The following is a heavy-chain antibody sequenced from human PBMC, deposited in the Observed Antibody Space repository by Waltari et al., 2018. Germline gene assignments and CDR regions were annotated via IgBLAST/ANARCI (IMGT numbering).Heavy chain of an antibody. CDR2: INPNSGGK. CDR1: GYTFTGYY. Sequence: QVQLVQSGAEVKKPGASVKVSCKASGYTFTGYYMHWVRQAPGQGLEWMGGINPNSGGKNYAQKFQGRVTMTRDTSISTAYMELSRLRSDDTAVYYCARAAVAGGYNWFDPWGQGTLVTVSS. CDR3: ARAAVAGGYNWFDP. D-gene: IGHD6-19*01. J-gene: IGHJ5*02. V-gene: IGHV1-2*02.